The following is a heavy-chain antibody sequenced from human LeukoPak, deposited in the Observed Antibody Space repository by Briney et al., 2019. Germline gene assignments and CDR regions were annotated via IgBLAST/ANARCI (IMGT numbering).Heavy chain of an antibody. CDR3: AREEGAPIAAANI. Sequence: ASVKVSCKTSGYTFTTYTISWVRQAPGQGLEWMGWISGYNGNTNYAQKFQGRVTMTTDTSTSTAYMEMRSLRSDGTAVYYCAREEGAPIAAANIWGLGTMVAVSS. J-gene: IGHJ3*02. CDR2: ISGYNGNT. CDR1: GYTFTTYT. D-gene: IGHD6-13*01. V-gene: IGHV1-18*01.